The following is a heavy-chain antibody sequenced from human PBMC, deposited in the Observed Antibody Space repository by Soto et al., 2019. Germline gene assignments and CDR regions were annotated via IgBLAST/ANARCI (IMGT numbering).Heavy chain of an antibody. D-gene: IGHD3-3*01. CDR1: GFTFSSYA. CDR3: AKDGTIFGVVIDWFGP. Sequence: PGGSLRLSCAASGFTFSSYAMSWVRQAPGKGLEWVSAISGSGGSTYYADSVKGRFTISRDNSKNTLYLQMNSLRAEDTAVYYCAKDGTIFGVVIDWFGPWGQGTLVTVSS. V-gene: IGHV3-23*01. J-gene: IGHJ5*02. CDR2: ISGSGGST.